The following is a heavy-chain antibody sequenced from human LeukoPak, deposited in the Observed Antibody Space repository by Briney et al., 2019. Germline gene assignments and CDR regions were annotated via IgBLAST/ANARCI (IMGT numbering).Heavy chain of an antibody. CDR3: ARLAAVPG. V-gene: IGHV1-2*02. CDR1: GYTFTGYY. CDR2: IHPASGGT. D-gene: IGHD6-19*01. J-gene: IGHJ1*01. Sequence: GASVKVSCKASGYTFTGYYLHWVRQAPGQGLEWMGWIHPASGGTNYAQKFQGRVTMTRDTSVSTAYMELSSLSSDDTAVYYCARLAAVPGWGQGTLVIVSS.